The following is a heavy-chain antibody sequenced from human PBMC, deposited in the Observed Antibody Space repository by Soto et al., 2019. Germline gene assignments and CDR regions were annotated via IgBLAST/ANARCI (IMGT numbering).Heavy chain of an antibody. CDR1: GGSISSGDYY. V-gene: IGHV4-30-4*01. Sequence: QVQLQESGPGLVKPSQTLSLTCTVSGGSISSGDYYWSWIRQPPGQGLEWIGYIYYSGSTYYNPSLKSRVTISVDTYKNQCSLKLSSVTAADTAVYYCATQGGNSGWFDPWGQGTLVTVSS. D-gene: IGHD4-4*01. CDR2: IYYSGST. J-gene: IGHJ5*02. CDR3: ATQGGNSGWFDP.